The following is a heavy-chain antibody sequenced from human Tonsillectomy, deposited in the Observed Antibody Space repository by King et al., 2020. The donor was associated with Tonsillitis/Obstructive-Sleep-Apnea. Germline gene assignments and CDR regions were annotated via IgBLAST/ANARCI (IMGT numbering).Heavy chain of an antibody. J-gene: IGHJ1*01. D-gene: IGHD1-26*01. V-gene: IGHV3-33*01. CDR1: GFTFSSYG. Sequence: QLVESGGGVVQPGRSLRLSCAASGFTFSSYGMHWVRQAPGKGLEWVAVIWYDGSNKYYADSVKGRFTISRDNSKNTLYLQMNSLRAEDTAVYYCARDKRGSESYLTEYFQHWGQGTLVTVSS. CDR2: IWYDGSNK. CDR3: ARDKRGSESYLTEYFQH.